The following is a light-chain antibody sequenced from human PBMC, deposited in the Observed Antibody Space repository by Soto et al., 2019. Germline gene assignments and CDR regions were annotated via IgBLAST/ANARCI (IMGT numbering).Light chain of an antibody. Sequence: QSALTQPRSVSGSPGESVTISCTGTSSDVRTYNYVSWYQQHPGKAPKLMIYEVSNRPSGVSNRFSGSKSGNTASLTISGLQAEDEADYYCSSYTSSSTLVFGTGTKVTVL. CDR2: EVS. CDR1: SSDVRTYNY. J-gene: IGLJ1*01. V-gene: IGLV2-14*01. CDR3: SSYTSSSTLV.